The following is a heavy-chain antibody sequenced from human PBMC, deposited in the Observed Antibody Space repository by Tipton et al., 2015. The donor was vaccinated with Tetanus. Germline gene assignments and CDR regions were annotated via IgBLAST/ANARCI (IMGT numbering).Heavy chain of an antibody. CDR3: AKAVVGAYYYYGMDV. V-gene: IGHV3-23*01. Sequence: AASGFTLSSSAMNWVRQAPGKGLEWVSGISGSGGSTYFPDSVKGRFTISRDNSKDTLYLQMNSLRAEDTAVYYCAKAVVGAYYYYGMDVWGQGTTVTVSS. D-gene: IGHD2-15*01. CDR1: GFTLSSSA. J-gene: IGHJ6*02. CDR2: ISGSGGST.